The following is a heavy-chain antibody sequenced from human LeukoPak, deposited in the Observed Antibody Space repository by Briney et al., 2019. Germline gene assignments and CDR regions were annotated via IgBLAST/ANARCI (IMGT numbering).Heavy chain of an antibody. CDR1: GFTFSNFG. V-gene: IGHV3-30*18. CDR3: AKGHFSTRFRRSVQYYFDF. D-gene: IGHD2-2*01. Sequence: GGALRLSCAVSGFTFSNFGMHWVGQAPGKGLEWVAFISYDGQRSYYEDSVKGRFTISRYNPKNTLYVQMSSLRPEDTAVYYCAKGHFSTRFRRSVQYYFDFWGQGTLVTVSS. CDR2: ISYDGQRS. J-gene: IGHJ4*02.